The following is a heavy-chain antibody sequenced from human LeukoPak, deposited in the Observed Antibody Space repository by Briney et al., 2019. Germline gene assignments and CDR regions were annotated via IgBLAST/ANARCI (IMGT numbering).Heavy chain of an antibody. CDR2: IAYDSSNT. CDR3: ARVGGGNYHPLDY. Sequence: GRSLRLSCAASAFTFSDHSMHWVRQAPGKGLEWVSSIAYDSSNTYYVDSVKGRFTISRDNSKNTLYLQLSSLRIEDTAVYYCARVGGGNYHPLDYWGQGTLVTVSS. J-gene: IGHJ4*02. CDR1: AFTFSDHS. D-gene: IGHD1-26*01. V-gene: IGHV3-30-3*01.